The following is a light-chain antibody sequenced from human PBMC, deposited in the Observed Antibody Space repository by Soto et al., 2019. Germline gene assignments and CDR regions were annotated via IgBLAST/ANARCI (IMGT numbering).Light chain of an antibody. CDR2: DAS. CDR1: QSVNSD. V-gene: IGKV3-20*01. CDR3: QQYAVSPIT. Sequence: EVVLTQSPGTLSLSPGDRATLSCRASQSVNSDLAWYHQKPGQAPRLLISDASNRATGIPDRFSGTGSGTDFTLTISRLEPGDFAVYYCQQYAVSPITFGQGTKVDIK. J-gene: IGKJ1*01.